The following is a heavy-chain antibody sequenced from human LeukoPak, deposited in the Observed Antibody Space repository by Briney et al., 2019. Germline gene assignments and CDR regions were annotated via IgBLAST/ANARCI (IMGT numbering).Heavy chain of an antibody. Sequence: SLRLSCAASGFTFSSFQMTWVRQAPGKGLEWIAYVGGADGQIFYADSVKGRFTISRDNAKNSLYLQMSSLRAEDTAMYYCARWGHSDYNSFPTKFDYWGQRTLVTVSS. D-gene: IGHD5-12*01. CDR3: ARWGHSDYNSFPTKFDY. CDR1: GFTFSSFQ. CDR2: VGGADGQI. J-gene: IGHJ4*02. V-gene: IGHV3-48*03.